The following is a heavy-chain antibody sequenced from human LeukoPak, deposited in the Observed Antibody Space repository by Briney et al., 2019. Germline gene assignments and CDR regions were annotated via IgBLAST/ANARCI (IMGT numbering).Heavy chain of an antibody. D-gene: IGHD1-1*01. Sequence: GGSLRLSCAASGFTFSSYGMSWVRQAPGKGLEWVSAISGSGGSTYYADSVKGRFTISRDNSKNTLYLQMNSLRAEDTAVYYCAKSRSGSANWALQIFDNWGQGALVTVSS. CDR1: GFTFSSYG. CDR2: ISGSGGST. V-gene: IGHV3-23*01. CDR3: AKSRSGSANWALQIFDN. J-gene: IGHJ4*02.